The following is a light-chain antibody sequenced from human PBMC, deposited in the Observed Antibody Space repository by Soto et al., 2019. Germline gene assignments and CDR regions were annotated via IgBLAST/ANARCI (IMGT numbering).Light chain of an antibody. V-gene: IGKV3-15*01. Sequence: IVLTQSPGTLSLSPGGRVTLSCRASQSVSSNLAWYQQKPGQAPRLLIYGASTRATGIPARFSGSGSGTEFTLTISSLQSEDFAVYYCQQYNNWPRTFGQGTKVDNK. J-gene: IGKJ1*01. CDR1: QSVSSN. CDR3: QQYNNWPRT. CDR2: GAS.